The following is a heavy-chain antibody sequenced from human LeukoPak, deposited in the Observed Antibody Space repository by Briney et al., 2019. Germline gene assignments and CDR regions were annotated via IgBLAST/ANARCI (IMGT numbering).Heavy chain of an antibody. D-gene: IGHD5-24*01. CDR1: GFTVSSNY. Sequence: GGSLRLSCAASGFTVSSNYMSWVRQAPGKGLEWVSVIHTGGSTYYADSVKGRFTISRDTSNNTQYLQMNSLRAEDTAVYYCAREGKWLQLRYFDYWGQGTLVTVSS. J-gene: IGHJ4*02. CDR3: AREGKWLQLRYFDY. V-gene: IGHV3-53*01. CDR2: IHTGGST.